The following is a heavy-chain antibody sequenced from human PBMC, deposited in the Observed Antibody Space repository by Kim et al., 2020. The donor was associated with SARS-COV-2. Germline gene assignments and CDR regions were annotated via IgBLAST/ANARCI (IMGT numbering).Heavy chain of an antibody. CDR3: ARAYCTGATCSGIDN. D-gene: IGHD2-15*01. J-gene: IGHJ4*02. CDR2: VGGSGAST. Sequence: GGSLRLSCAASGFTFSTYAMTWVRQAPGKGLEWVSVVGGSGASTYYADPVKGRFTISRDNSKNTLYVEMNSLRAEDTAVYYCARAYCTGATCSGIDNWGQGTLVAVSS. V-gene: IGHV3-23*01. CDR1: GFTFSTYA.